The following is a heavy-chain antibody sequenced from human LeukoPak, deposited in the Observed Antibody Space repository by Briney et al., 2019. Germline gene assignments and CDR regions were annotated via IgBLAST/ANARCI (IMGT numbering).Heavy chain of an antibody. CDR2: IKQDGSEK. Sequence: GGSLRLSCAASGFTFSSNWMSWVRQAPGKGLEWVANIKQDGSEKYYVDSVKGRFTISRDNAKNSLYLQMNSLRVEDTAVYYCARGPRAAAGTEWRWFDPWGQGTLVTVSS. D-gene: IGHD6-13*01. CDR3: ARGPRAAAGTEWRWFDP. J-gene: IGHJ5*02. CDR1: GFTFSSNW. V-gene: IGHV3-7*01.